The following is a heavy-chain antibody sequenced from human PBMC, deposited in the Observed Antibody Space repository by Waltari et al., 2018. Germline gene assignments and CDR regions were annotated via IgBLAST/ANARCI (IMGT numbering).Heavy chain of an antibody. CDR3: ARDQGLWFGELSRYYYYGMDV. CDR1: GFTVSSNY. V-gene: IGHV3-66*02. CDR2: IYSGGST. D-gene: IGHD3-10*01. J-gene: IGHJ6*02. Sequence: EVQLVESGGGLVQPGGSLRLSCAASGFTVSSNYMSWVRQAPGKGLEWVSVIYSGGSTYYADSVKGRFTISRDNSKNTLDLQMNSLRAEDTAVYYCARDQGLWFGELSRYYYYGMDVWGQGTTVTVSS.